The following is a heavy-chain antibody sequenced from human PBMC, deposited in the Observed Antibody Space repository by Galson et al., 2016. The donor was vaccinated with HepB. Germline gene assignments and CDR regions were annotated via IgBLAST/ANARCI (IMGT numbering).Heavy chain of an antibody. CDR1: GDSLGRGGYY. D-gene: IGHD5-18*01. V-gene: IGHV4-31*03. CDR2: IYHSGNT. CDR3: ARDGGYSHGTDY. Sequence: TLSLTCTVSGDSLGRGGYYWSWVRQRPGKGLEWIAYIYHSGNTFYNPSLKSRVTLSIDTSKNQFSLTLNSVTAADTAVYYCARDGGYSHGTDYWGQGAQVTVSS. J-gene: IGHJ4*02.